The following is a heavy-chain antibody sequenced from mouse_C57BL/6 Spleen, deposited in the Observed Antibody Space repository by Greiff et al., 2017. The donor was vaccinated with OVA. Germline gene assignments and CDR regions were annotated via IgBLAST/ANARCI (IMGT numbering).Heavy chain of an antibody. CDR1: GFTFSSYA. D-gene: IGHD2-2*01. V-gene: IGHV5-9-1*02. Sequence: EVQGVESGEGLVKPGGSLKLSCAASGFTFSSYAMSWVRQTPEKRLEWVAYISSGGDYIYYANTVKGRFTISRDNDRNTLYLQMSSLKSEDTAMYYCTNYGYDNYAMDYWGQGTSVTVSS. CDR3: TNYGYDNYAMDY. CDR2: ISSGGDYI. J-gene: IGHJ4*01.